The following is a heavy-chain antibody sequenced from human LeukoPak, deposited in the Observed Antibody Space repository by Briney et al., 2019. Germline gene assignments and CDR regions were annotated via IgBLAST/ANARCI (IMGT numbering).Heavy chain of an antibody. CDR3: ARSGYSYRTGYYFDY. V-gene: IGHV4-4*02. Sequence: SETLSLTCAVSGGSISSSNWWRWVRQPPGKGLEWIGEIYHSGSTNYNPSLKSRVTMSVDKSKNQFSLKLSSVTAADTAMYYCARSGYSYRTGYYFDYWGQGTLVTVSS. J-gene: IGHJ4*02. D-gene: IGHD5-18*01. CDR1: GGSISSSNW. CDR2: IYHSGST.